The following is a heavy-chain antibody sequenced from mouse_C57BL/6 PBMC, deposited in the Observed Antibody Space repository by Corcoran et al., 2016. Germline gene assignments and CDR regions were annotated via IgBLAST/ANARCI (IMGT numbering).Heavy chain of an antibody. Sequence: QIQLVQSGPELKKPGETVKISCKASGYTFTTYGMSWVKQAPGKGLKWMGWINTYSGVPTYADDFKGRFAFSLETSANTAYLQINNLKNEDTATYFCARSGGSSYVDYWGQGTTLTVSS. D-gene: IGHD1-1*01. V-gene: IGHV9-3*01. CDR3: ARSGGSSYVDY. CDR1: GYTFTTYG. CDR2: INTYSGVP. J-gene: IGHJ2*01.